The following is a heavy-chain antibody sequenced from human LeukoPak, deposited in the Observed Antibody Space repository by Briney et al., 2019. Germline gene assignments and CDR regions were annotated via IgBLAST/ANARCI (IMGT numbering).Heavy chain of an antibody. CDR1: GFTFSSYA. CDR3: ARDRVSRIAAAGTVDY. Sequence: PGRSLRLSCAASGFTFSSYAMHWVRQAPGKGLEWVAVISYDGSNKYYADSVKGRFTISRDNSKNTLYLQMNSLRAEDTAVYYCARDRVSRIAAAGTVDYWGQGTLVTVSS. J-gene: IGHJ4*02. V-gene: IGHV3-30-3*01. D-gene: IGHD6-13*01. CDR2: ISYDGSNK.